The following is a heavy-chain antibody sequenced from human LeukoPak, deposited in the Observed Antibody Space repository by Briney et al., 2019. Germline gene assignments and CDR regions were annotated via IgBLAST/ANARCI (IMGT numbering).Heavy chain of an antibody. J-gene: IGHJ6*02. CDR2: INSDGSST. D-gene: IGHD3-3*01. CDR3: ARGYYDFWIGDMDV. Sequence: GGSLRLSCAASGFTFSSYWMHWVRQAPGKGLVWVSRINSDGSSTSYADSVKGRFTISRDNAKNTLYLQMNSLRAEDTAVYYCARGYYDFWIGDMDVWGQGTTVTVSS. CDR1: GFTFSSYW. V-gene: IGHV3-74*01.